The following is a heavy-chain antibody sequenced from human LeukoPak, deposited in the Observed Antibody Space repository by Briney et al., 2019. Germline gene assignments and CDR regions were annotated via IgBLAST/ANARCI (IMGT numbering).Heavy chain of an antibody. CDR1: GFTFSSYA. Sequence: PGGSLRLSCAASGFTFSSYAMHWVRQAPGKGLEWVAIISYDGSKKYYADSVKGRFTVSRDNSRNTLYLQMNSLRAEDTAVYYCARDHPYYYDTSGYWHDYWGQGTLVTVSS. CDR3: ARDHPYYYDTSGYWHDY. V-gene: IGHV3-30*03. J-gene: IGHJ4*02. CDR2: ISYDGSKK. D-gene: IGHD3-22*01.